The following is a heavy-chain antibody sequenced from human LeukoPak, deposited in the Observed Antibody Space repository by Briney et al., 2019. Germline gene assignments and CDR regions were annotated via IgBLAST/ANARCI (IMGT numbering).Heavy chain of an antibody. V-gene: IGHV3-64*01. CDR2: ISSNGGST. CDR1: GFTFSSYA. CDR3: ARSTYDSSGYDAFDI. D-gene: IGHD3-22*01. Sequence: GGSLRPSCAASGFTFSSYAMHWVRQAPGKGLEYVSAISSNGGSTYYANSVKGRFTISRDNSKNTLYLQMGSLRAEDMAVYYCARSTYDSSGYDAFDIWGQGTMVTVSS. J-gene: IGHJ3*02.